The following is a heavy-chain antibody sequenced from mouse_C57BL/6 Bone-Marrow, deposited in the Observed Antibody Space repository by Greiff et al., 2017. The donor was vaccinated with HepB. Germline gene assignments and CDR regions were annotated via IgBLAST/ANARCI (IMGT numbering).Heavy chain of an antibody. Sequence: EVQLQQSGPELVKPGASVKISCKASGYTFTDYYMNWVKQSHGKSLEWIGDINPNNGGTSYNQKFKGKATLTVDKSSSTAYMELRSLTSEDSAVYYCARSSWDFDYWGQGTTLTVAS. CDR3: ARSSWDFDY. J-gene: IGHJ2*01. D-gene: IGHD4-1*01. CDR2: INPNNGGT. V-gene: IGHV1-26*01. CDR1: GYTFTDYY.